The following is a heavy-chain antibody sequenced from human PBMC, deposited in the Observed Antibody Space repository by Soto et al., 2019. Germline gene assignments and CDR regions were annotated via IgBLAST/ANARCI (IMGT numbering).Heavy chain of an antibody. D-gene: IGHD1-26*01. CDR1: GFTFSSYA. V-gene: IGHV3-30-3*01. CDR3: ARGSVGAILDY. J-gene: IGHJ4*02. Sequence: GGSLRLSCAASGFTFSSYAMHWVRQAPGKGLEWVAVISYDGSNKYYADSVKGRFTISRDNSKNTLYLQMNSLRAEDTAVYYCARGSVGAILDYWGQGTLVTVSS. CDR2: ISYDGSNK.